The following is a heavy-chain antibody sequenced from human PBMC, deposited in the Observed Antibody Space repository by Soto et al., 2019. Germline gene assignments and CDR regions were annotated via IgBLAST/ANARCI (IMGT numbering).Heavy chain of an antibody. Sequence: GGSLRLSCTASGFTFSSYAMSWVRQAPGKGLEWVSAISGSGGSTYYADSVKGRFTISRDNSKNTLYLQMNSLGAEDTAVYYCAKLLRGVVTNNWFDPWGQGTLVTVSS. CDR2: ISGSGGST. J-gene: IGHJ5*02. V-gene: IGHV3-23*01. CDR3: AKLLRGVVTNNWFDP. D-gene: IGHD3-3*01. CDR1: GFTFSSYA.